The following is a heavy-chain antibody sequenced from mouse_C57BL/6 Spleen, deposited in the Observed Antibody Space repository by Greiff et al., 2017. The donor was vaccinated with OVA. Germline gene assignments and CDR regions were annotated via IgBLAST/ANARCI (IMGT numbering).Heavy chain of an antibody. V-gene: IGHV1-82*01. Sequence: VQGVESGPELVKPGASVKISCKASGYAFSSSWMNWVKQRPGKGLEWIGRIYPGDGDTNYNGKFKGKATLTADKSSSTAYMQLSSLTSEDSAVYFCAKSSTMVTTDYFDYWGQGTTLTVSS. CDR3: AKSSTMVTTDYFDY. J-gene: IGHJ2*01. CDR1: GYAFSSSW. CDR2: IYPGDGDT. D-gene: IGHD2-2*01.